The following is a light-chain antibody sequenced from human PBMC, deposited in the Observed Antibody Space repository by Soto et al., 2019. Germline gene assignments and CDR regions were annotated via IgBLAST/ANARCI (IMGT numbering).Light chain of an antibody. Sequence: QSVLTQPPSVSGAPGQRVTISCTGSSSNIGAGYDVHWYQHLPGTAPKLLIYGNSNRPSGVPDRFSGSKSGTSASLAITGLQAEDEADYYCQSYDSSLSGSDVFGTGTKVTVL. CDR2: GNS. CDR1: SSNIGAGYD. CDR3: QSYDSSLSGSDV. J-gene: IGLJ1*01. V-gene: IGLV1-40*01.